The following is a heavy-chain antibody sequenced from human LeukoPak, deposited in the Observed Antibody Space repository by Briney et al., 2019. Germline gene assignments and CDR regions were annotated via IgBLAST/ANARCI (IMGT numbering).Heavy chain of an antibody. CDR3: ARERSGVWDI. Sequence: GGSLRLSCAASGFTFTNYWMNWVRRSPGKGLEWVANIKQDGSEKYYVDSVKGRFTISRDNAKNSLYLQMNSLRAEDTAVYYCARERSGVWDIWGQGTVVTVSS. J-gene: IGHJ3*02. CDR1: GFTFTNYW. D-gene: IGHD3-16*01. CDR2: IKQDGSEK. V-gene: IGHV3-7*01.